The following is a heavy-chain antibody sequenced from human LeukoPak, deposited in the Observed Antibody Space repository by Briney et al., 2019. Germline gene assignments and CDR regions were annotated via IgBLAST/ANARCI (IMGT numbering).Heavy chain of an antibody. V-gene: IGHV5-51*01. CDR3: ARNLLPHEWSANWFDP. J-gene: IGHJ5*02. CDR2: IYPGDSDT. Sequence: GESLKISCKGSGYSFTSYWIGWVRQMPGKGLEWMGLIYPGDSDTRYSPSFQGQVTISADKSIRTAYLQWSSLKASDTAMYYCARNLLPHEWSANWFDPWGQGTLVSVSS. CDR1: GYSFTSYW. D-gene: IGHD3-3*01.